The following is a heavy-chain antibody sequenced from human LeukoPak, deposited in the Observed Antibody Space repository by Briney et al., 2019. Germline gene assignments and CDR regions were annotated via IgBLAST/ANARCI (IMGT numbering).Heavy chain of an antibody. V-gene: IGHV4-38-2*01. J-gene: IGHJ4*02. CDR1: GYSISSGYY. D-gene: IGHD3-10*01. CDR3: ASMDYYGSGSYPPGVYFDY. CDR2: IYHSGST. Sequence: SETLSLTCAVSGYSISSGYYWGWIRQPPGKGLEWIGSIYHSGSTYYNPSLKSRVTISVDTSKNQFSLKLSSVTAADTAVYYRASMDYYGSGSYPPGVYFDYWGQGTLVTVSS.